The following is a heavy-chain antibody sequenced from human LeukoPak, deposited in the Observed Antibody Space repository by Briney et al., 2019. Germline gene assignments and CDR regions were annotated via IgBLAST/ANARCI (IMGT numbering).Heavy chain of an antibody. CDR3: ARGPRGYFGL. J-gene: IGHJ2*01. Sequence: GASVKVSCKASGYTFTGYYIHWVRQAPGQGLEWMGIINPSGGSTTYAQKFQGRVTMTRDTSTSTVYMELSSLTSEDTAVYYCARGPRGYFGLWGRGTLVTVSS. CDR2: INPSGGST. V-gene: IGHV1-46*01. CDR1: GYTFTGYY.